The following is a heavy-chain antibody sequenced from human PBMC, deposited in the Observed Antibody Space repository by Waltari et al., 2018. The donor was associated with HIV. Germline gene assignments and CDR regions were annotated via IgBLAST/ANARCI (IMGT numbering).Heavy chain of an antibody. CDR1: GFALRSYV. V-gene: IGHV3-23*04. D-gene: IGHD6-13*01. Sequence: EVQLVESGGGLVQPGGSLRLSCAASGFALRSYVMSWVRQAPGKGLEWVSTSSGSDGNTYYPDSVQGRFTISRDNSKNTLFLQLNSLRAEDTAVYYCAILIAAAGDFDYWGQGTLVTVSS. CDR3: AILIAAAGDFDY. CDR2: SSGSDGNT. J-gene: IGHJ4*02.